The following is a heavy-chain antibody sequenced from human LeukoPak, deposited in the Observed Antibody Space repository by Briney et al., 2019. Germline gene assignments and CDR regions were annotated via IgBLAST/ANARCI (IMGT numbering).Heavy chain of an antibody. D-gene: IGHD2-2*01. V-gene: IGHV3-74*01. J-gene: IGHJ5*02. CDR1: GFAFRSFW. Sequence: GGSLRLSCAASGFAFRSFWMHWVRQTPGKGLLWVSRINSDGTSTTYADSVRGRFTISRDNAKNTVYLQMNSLRAEDTAVYYCARTLGVPSAFDPWGQGTLVTVSS. CDR2: INSDGTST. CDR3: ARTLGVPSAFDP.